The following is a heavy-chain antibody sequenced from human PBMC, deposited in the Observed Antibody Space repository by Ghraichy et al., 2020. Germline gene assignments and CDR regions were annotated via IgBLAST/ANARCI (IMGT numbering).Heavy chain of an antibody. Sequence: GGSLRLSCAASGFTFSSYSMNWVRQAPGKGLEWVSSISSSSSYIYYADSVKGRFTISRDNAKNSLYLQMNSLRAEDTAVYYCARDRGLPSIAALIDYWGQGTLVTVSS. D-gene: IGHD6-6*01. CDR1: GFTFSSYS. V-gene: IGHV3-21*01. J-gene: IGHJ4*02. CDR2: ISSSSSYI. CDR3: ARDRGLPSIAALIDY.